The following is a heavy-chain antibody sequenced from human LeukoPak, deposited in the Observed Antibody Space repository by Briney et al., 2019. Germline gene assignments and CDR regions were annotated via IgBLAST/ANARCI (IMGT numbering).Heavy chain of an antibody. Sequence: GTSVKVSCKASGFTFTSSAVQWVRQARGQRLEWIGWIVVGSGITNYAQKFQERVTITRDMSTSTAYMELSSLRSEDTAVYYCAAGGYDSSGYYDYWGQGTLVTVSS. J-gene: IGHJ4*02. D-gene: IGHD3-22*01. V-gene: IGHV1-58*01. CDR3: AAGGYDSSGYYDY. CDR2: IVVGSGIT. CDR1: GFTFTSSA.